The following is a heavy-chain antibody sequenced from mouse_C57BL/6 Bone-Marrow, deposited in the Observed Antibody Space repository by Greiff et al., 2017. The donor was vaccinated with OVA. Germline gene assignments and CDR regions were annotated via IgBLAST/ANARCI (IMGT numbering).Heavy chain of an antibody. CDR3: ARRGIYYDYPAWFAY. V-gene: IGHV1-69*01. Sequence: QVQLQQPGAELVMPGASVKLSCKASGYTFTSYWMHWVKQRPGQGLEWIGEIDPSDSYTNYNQKFKGKSTLTVDKSSSTAYMQLSSLTSEDSAVYYCARRGIYYDYPAWFAYWGQGTLVTVSA. CDR2: IDPSDSYT. J-gene: IGHJ3*01. D-gene: IGHD2-4*01. CDR1: GYTFTSYW.